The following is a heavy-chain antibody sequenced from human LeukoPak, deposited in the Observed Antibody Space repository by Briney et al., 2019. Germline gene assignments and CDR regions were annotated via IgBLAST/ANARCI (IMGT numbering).Heavy chain of an antibody. CDR1: GFTFSSYA. D-gene: IGHD5-12*01. Sequence: PGGSLRLSCAASGFTFSSYAMSWVRQAPGKGLEWVSAISGSGGSTYYADSVKGRFTISRENSKNTLYLQMNSLRAEDTAVYYCAKDGSNGYDLRPYDYWGQGTLVTVSS. CDR3: AKDGSNGYDLRPYDY. V-gene: IGHV3-23*01. CDR2: ISGSGGST. J-gene: IGHJ4*02.